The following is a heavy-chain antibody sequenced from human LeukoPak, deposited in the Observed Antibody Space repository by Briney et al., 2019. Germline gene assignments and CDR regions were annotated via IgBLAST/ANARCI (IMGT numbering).Heavy chain of an antibody. CDR2: IRNKAYGETT. V-gene: IGHV3-49*04. CDR1: GFTFGDYA. CDR3: SRVAFWVQNNDFWSGYPDY. Sequence: GRSLRLSCTTSGFTFGDYAMIWVRQAPGKGLEWVGFIRNKAYGETTEYAASVKGRFTISRDDSKSIAYLQMNSLKTEDTAVYYCSRVAFWVQNNDFWSGYPDYWGQGTLVTVSS. D-gene: IGHD3-3*01. J-gene: IGHJ4*02.